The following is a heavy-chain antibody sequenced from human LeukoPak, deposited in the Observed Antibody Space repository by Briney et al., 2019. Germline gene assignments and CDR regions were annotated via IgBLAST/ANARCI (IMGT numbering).Heavy chain of an antibody. J-gene: IGHJ4*02. CDR1: GGSISSYY. CDR3: TRGGHNYDSPPGDPFDY. CDR2: IYYRGNT. Sequence: PSETLSLTCTVSGGSISSYYWSWIRQPPGKGLEWIGYIYYRGNTNYNPSLKSRVTISVDMSKNQFSLKLSSVTAADTAVYYCTRGGHNYDSPPGDPFDYWGQGTLVTVSS. V-gene: IGHV4-59*01. D-gene: IGHD5-18*01.